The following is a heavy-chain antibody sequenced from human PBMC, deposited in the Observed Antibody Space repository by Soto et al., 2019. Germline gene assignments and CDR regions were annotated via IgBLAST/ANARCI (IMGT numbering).Heavy chain of an antibody. CDR2: ISAYNGNT. V-gene: IGHV1-18*04. CDR3: ARGPFGEAARIGPRLYYYGMDV. Sequence: ASVKVSCKASGYTFTSYGISWVRQAPGQGLEWMGWISAYNGNTNYAQKLQGRVTMTTDTSTSTAYMELRSLRSDDTAVYYCARGPFGEAARIGPRLYYYGMDVWGQGTTVTSP. J-gene: IGHJ6*02. D-gene: IGHD6-6*01. CDR1: GYTFTSYG.